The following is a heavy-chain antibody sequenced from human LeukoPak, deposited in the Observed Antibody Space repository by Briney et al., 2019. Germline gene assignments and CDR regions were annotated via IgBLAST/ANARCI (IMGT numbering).Heavy chain of an antibody. D-gene: IGHD6-13*01. CDR1: GFTFSSYS. Sequence: GGSLILSCAGSGFTFSSYSMNWVRQAPGKGLEWVSYISSSSSTVYYAASVKGRFTISRDNAKNSLYLQMNSLRAEDTAVYYCTRDSTSWYRYWGQGTLVTVSS. CDR2: ISSSSSTV. V-gene: IGHV3-48*04. J-gene: IGHJ4*02. CDR3: TRDSTSWYRY.